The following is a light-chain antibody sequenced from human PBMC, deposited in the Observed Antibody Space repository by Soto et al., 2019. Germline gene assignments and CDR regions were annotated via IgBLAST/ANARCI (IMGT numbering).Light chain of an antibody. CDR3: QQCANWPPKWT. Sequence: ELLITQSPYTLSVSPGETVTLSCRASQSVSSYLAWYQQKPGQAPILLIYDASNRATGIPARFSGSGSGTDFTLTISSLEPEEFAGYYCQQCANWPPKWTFGQGTKVDI. CDR2: DAS. V-gene: IGKV3-11*01. J-gene: IGKJ1*01. CDR1: QSVSSY.